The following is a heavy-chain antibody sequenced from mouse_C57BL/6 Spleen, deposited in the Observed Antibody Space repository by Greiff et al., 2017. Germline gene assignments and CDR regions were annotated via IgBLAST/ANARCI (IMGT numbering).Heavy chain of an antibody. CDR2: IWSGGST. V-gene: IGHV2-2*01. Sequence: QVQLKESGPGLVQPSQSLSITCTVSGFSLTSYGLHWVRQSPGKGLEWLGVIWSGGSTDYNAAFISRLSISKDNSKSQVFFKMNSLQADDTAIYYCASMITEEGYAMDYWGQGTSVTVSS. CDR1: GFSLTSYG. D-gene: IGHD2-4*01. J-gene: IGHJ4*01. CDR3: ASMITEEGYAMDY.